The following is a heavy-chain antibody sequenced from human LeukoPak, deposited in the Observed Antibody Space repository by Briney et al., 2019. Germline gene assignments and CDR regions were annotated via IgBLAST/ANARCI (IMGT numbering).Heavy chain of an antibody. V-gene: IGHV4-4*07. J-gene: IGHJ4*02. CDR1: GGSISSYY. CDR3: ARAQYYDFWSGYYKYYFDY. CDR2: IYTSGST. D-gene: IGHD3-3*01. Sequence: SETLSLTCTVSGGSISSYYWSWIRQPAGKGLEWIGRIYTSGSTNYNPSLKSRVTMSVDTSKNQFSLKLSSETAADTAVYYCARAQYYDFWSGYYKYYFDYWGQGTLVTVSS.